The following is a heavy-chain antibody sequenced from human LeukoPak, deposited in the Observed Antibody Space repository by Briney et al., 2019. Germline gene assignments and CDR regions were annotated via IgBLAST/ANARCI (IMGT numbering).Heavy chain of an antibody. CDR1: GYTFTKHA. CDR3: ARGFQGTFDI. Sequence: ASVKVSCKASGYTFTKHAMHWVRQAPGQRFEWLGWTETGNDDTTYSQEFQARVTITRDTSANTAYMELSSLRSEDTAMYYCARGFQGTFDIWGQGTMVTVSS. CDR2: TETGNDDT. V-gene: IGHV1-3*02. D-gene: IGHD2-21*01. J-gene: IGHJ3*02.